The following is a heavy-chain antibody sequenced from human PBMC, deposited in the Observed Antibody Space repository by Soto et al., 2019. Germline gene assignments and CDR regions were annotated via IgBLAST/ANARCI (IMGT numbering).Heavy chain of an antibody. CDR2: IYYSGST. J-gene: IGHJ6*03. V-gene: IGHV4-59*01. CDR1: GGSISSYY. D-gene: IGHD2-2*01. Sequence: SETLSLTCTVSGGSISSYYWSWIRQPPGKGLEWIGYIYYSGSTNYNPSLKSRVTISVDTSKNQFSLKLSSVTAADTAVYYCARGFRGYCSSTSCYEAYYYMDVWGKGTTVTVSS. CDR3: ARGFRGYCSSTSCYEAYYYMDV.